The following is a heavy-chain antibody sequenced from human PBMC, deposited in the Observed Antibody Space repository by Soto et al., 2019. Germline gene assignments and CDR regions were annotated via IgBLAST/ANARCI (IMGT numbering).Heavy chain of an antibody. J-gene: IGHJ5*02. CDR1: GGSISSYY. D-gene: IGHD1-7*01. V-gene: IGHV4-59*01. Sequence: QVQLQESGPGLVKPSETLSLTCTVSGGSISSYYWSWIRQPPGKGLEWIGYIYYSGSTNYNPSLKSRVTISVDTSKNQCYLKLSSVTAADTAVYYCARGDKLHWWFDPWGQGTLVTVSS. CDR2: IYYSGST. CDR3: ARGDKLHWWFDP.